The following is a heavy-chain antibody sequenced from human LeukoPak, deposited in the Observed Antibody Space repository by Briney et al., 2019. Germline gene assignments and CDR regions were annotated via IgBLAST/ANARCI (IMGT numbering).Heavy chain of an antibody. CDR3: ARDIAAAGTPD. CDR1: GFTVSSNY. D-gene: IGHD6-13*01. CDR2: IYSGGST. J-gene: IGHJ4*02. Sequence: GSLRLSCAASGFTVSSNYMSWVRQAPGKGLEWVSVIYSGGSTYYADSVKGRFTISRNNSKNTLYLQMNNLRAEDTAVYYCARDIAAAGTPDWGQGTLVTVSS. V-gene: IGHV3-66*02.